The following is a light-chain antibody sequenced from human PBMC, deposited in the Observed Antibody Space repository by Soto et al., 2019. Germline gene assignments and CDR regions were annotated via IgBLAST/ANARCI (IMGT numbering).Light chain of an antibody. CDR2: WSS. Sequence: DIVMTQSPDSLAVSLGERATINCKSSQSVLYSSNNKNYLAWYQQKPGQPPKKLIYWSSTRESGVPDRFSGSGSGTDLTLTISSLQAEDVAVYYCQQYYDTPFTFGPGTKVDIK. V-gene: IGKV4-1*01. CDR3: QQYYDTPFT. CDR1: QSVLYSSNNKNY. J-gene: IGKJ3*01.